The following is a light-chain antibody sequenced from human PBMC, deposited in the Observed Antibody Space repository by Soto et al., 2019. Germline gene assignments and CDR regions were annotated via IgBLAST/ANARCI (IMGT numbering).Light chain of an antibody. Sequence: LVLSHSPCTRSLSPVERASLYFRVGHSVSSSYLAWYQQKPGQAPRLLIYSASSRATGIPDRFSGSGSGADYTLTISRLEPEDSAMYYCQQYGYSFWTFGQGTKVDIK. CDR1: HSVSSSY. CDR3: QQYGYSFWT. V-gene: IGKV3-20*01. CDR2: SAS. J-gene: IGKJ1*01.